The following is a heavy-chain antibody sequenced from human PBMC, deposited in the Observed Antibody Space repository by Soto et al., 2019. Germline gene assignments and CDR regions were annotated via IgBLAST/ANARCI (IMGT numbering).Heavy chain of an antibody. CDR1: GYTFTSYY. J-gene: IGHJ5*02. CDR2: INPSGGST. CDR3: ARDQYKSLLAIVVVRASP. Sequence: ASVKASSKASGYTFTSYYMHWVRQAPGQGLEWMGIINPSGGSTSYAQKFQGRVTMTRDTSTSTVYMELSSLRSEDTAVYYCARDQYKSLLAIVVVRASPWGQGTLVTVS. V-gene: IGHV1-46*03. D-gene: IGHD3-22*01.